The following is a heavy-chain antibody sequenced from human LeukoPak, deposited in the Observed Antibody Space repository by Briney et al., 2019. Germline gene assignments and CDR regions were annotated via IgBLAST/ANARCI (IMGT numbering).Heavy chain of an antibody. Sequence: PGGSLRLSCTASGFIFSTYGMSWVRQAPGKGLEWVSGITGRGENTYYADSVKGRFTISRDNSKNTLYLQMNSLRAEDAAIYYCARDRRLASFDYGGQGTLVTVSS. D-gene: IGHD6-25*01. CDR3: ARDRRLASFDY. CDR2: ITGRGENT. J-gene: IGHJ4*02. V-gene: IGHV3-23*01. CDR1: GFIFSTYG.